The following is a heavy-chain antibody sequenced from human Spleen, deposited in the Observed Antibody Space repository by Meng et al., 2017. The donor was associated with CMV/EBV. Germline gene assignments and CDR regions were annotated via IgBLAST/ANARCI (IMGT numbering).Heavy chain of an antibody. Sequence: GGSLRLSCAGSRFPRKRFTMNWLRQGPGKGLEWVSSVSSDSDYSTHAESVKGRFTVSRDDAMNSLNLQMDSLRVDDTAVYYCARDKLTFGYEAMSASYFDLWGQGTLVTVS. D-gene: IGHD5-12*01. CDR2: VSSDSDYS. CDR1: RFPRKRFT. J-gene: IGHJ4*02. V-gene: IGHV3-21*06. CDR3: ARDKLTFGYEAMSASYFDL.